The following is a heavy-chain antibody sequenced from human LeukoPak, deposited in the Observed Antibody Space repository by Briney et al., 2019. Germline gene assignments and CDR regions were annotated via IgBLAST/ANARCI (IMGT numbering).Heavy chain of an antibody. J-gene: IGHJ6*02. Sequence: RAGGSLRLSCAVSGFTFTSYAMSWVRQAPGKGLEWVSAISGSGGSTCYADSVKGRFTIARDSSKNTLYLQMNSLRGEDTAVYYCAKERASSSWKGMDVWGQGTTVTVSS. V-gene: IGHV3-23*01. CDR1: GFTFTSYA. D-gene: IGHD6-13*01. CDR2: ISGSGGST. CDR3: AKERASSSWKGMDV.